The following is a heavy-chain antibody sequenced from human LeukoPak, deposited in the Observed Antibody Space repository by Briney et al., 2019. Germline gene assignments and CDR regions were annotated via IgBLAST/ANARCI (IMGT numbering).Heavy chain of an antibody. V-gene: IGHV3-21*01. Sequence: GGSLRLSCAASGFTFDDYGMSWVRQAPGKGLEWVSSISSSSKHIYYADSMKGRFTISRDNAKNSLFLQMNTLRAEDTAVYYCAREDASAFDIWGQGTMVSVSS. J-gene: IGHJ3*02. CDR2: ISSSSKHI. CDR1: GFTFDDYG. CDR3: AREDASAFDI.